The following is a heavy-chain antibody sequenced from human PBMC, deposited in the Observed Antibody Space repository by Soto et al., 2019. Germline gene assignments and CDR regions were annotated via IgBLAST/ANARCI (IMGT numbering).Heavy chain of an antibody. CDR3: ERGTGTRGYYYGMDV. D-gene: IGHD1-1*01. V-gene: IGHV4-31*03. J-gene: IGHJ6*02. CDR2: IYYSGST. CDR1: GGSISSGGYY. Sequence: SETLSLTCTVSGGSISSGGYYWSWIRQHPGKGLEWIGYIYYSGSTYYNPSLKSRVTISVDTSKNQFSLKLSSVTAADTAVYYCERGTGTRGYYYGMDVWGQGTTVTVYS.